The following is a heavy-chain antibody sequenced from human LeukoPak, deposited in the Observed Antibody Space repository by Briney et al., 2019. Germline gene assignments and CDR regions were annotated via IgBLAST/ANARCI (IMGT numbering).Heavy chain of an antibody. Sequence: PGGSLRLSCAASGFTVSSNYTSWVRQAPGKGLEWVSNIYSGGKTYYAASVKGRFTIFRDNSKNTVYLQMNSLRAGDTAVYFCARVRLDRSERNLDSFENWGQGTMVTVSS. D-gene: IGHD1-14*01. CDR2: IYSGGKT. CDR3: ARVRLDRSERNLDSFEN. V-gene: IGHV3-53*01. CDR1: GFTVSSNY. J-gene: IGHJ3*01.